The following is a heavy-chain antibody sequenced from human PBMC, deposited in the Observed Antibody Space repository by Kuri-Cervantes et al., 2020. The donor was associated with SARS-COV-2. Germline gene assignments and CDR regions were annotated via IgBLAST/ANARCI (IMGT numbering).Heavy chain of an antibody. CDR3: ARVSTYSSSWPDY. D-gene: IGHD6-13*01. Sequence: ASVKVSCKASGGTFTSYDINWVRQATGQGLEWMGWMNPNSGNTGYAQKFQGRVTITADKSTSTAYMELSSLRSADTAVYYCARVSTYSSSWPDYWGQGTLVTVSS. CDR2: MNPNSGNT. V-gene: IGHV1-8*01. CDR1: GGTFTSYD. J-gene: IGHJ4*02.